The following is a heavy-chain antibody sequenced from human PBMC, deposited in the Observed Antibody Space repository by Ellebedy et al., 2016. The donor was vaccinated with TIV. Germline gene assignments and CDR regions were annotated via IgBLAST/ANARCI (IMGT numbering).Heavy chain of an antibody. J-gene: IGHJ4*02. CDR2: ISGSGGST. Sequence: GESLKISXAASGFTFSSYAMSWVRQAPGKGLEWVSAISGSGGSTYYADSVKGRFTISRDNSKNTLYLQMNSLRAEDTAVYYCAKLSYSSGWFPFDYWGQGTLVTVSS. CDR1: GFTFSSYA. D-gene: IGHD6-19*01. V-gene: IGHV3-23*01. CDR3: AKLSYSSGWFPFDY.